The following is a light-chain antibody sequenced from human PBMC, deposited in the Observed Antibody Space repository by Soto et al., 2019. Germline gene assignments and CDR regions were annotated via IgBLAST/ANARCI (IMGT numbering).Light chain of an antibody. J-gene: IGKJ1*01. V-gene: IGKV1-17*03. CDR2: DAS. CDR1: QGISNY. Sequence: DIQMTQSPSAMSASVGDRVTITCRASQGISNYLAWFQQKPGKAPKLLIYDASSLESGVPSRFSGSGSGTEFTLTISSLQPDDFATYYCQQYNTYSPERTFGQGTKVDIK. CDR3: QQYNTYSPERT.